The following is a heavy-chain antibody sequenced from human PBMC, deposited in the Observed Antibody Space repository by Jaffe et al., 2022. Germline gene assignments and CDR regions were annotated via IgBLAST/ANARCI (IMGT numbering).Heavy chain of an antibody. CDR2: IHPGDSHT. CDR1: GYTFTTYW. V-gene: IGHV5-51*03. CDR3: VRPTGWNALVDS. J-gene: IGHJ4*02. D-gene: IGHD1-1*01. Sequence: EMQLVQSGAEVKKPGESLKISCKASGYTFTTYWIGWVRQMPGKGLEWMGIIHPGDSHTRYSPSFQGQVTISADKSISTAYLQWSSLKASDTAIYYCVRPTGWNALVDSWGQGTLVTVSS.